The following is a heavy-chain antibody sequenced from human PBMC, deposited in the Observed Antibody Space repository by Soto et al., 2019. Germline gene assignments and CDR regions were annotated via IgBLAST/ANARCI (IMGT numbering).Heavy chain of an antibody. Sequence: QVQLQESGPGLVKPSQTLSLTCTVSGGSISGAAYYWSWIRQHPGKGLEWIGYIAHSGSTYYNPSLKRRVIISVDTSKNQFSLSLTSVTAADTAVYYCAREYTYGSNFFDCWGQGALVTVSS. CDR3: AREYTYGSNFFDC. V-gene: IGHV4-31*03. CDR2: IAHSGST. CDR1: GGSISGAAYY. D-gene: IGHD5-18*01. J-gene: IGHJ4*02.